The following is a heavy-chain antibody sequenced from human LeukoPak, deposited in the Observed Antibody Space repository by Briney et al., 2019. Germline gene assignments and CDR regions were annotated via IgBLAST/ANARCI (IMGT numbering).Heavy chain of an antibody. D-gene: IGHD6-19*01. CDR2: IYGGRST. J-gene: IGHJ3*02. V-gene: IGHV3-66*01. Sequence: GGSLRLSCAASGFPVRNNYMHWVRQAPGKGLEWVSVIYGGRSTNYADSVTGRFTISRDNSKNTLYLQMNSLTAADTALYYCARENPGDIEVAEAFDIWGQGTMVTVSS. CDR3: ARENPGDIEVAEAFDI. CDR1: GFPVRNNY.